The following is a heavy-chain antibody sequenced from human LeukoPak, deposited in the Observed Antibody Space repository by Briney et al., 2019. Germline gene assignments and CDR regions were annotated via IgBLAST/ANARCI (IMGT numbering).Heavy chain of an antibody. D-gene: IGHD6-19*01. Sequence: PGGSLRLSCAASGFTFSGSAMHWVRQASGKGLEWVGRIRSKANSYATAYAASVKGRFTISRDDSKNTAYLQMNSLKTEDTAVYYCARDGSDWYNWFDPWAREPWSPSPQ. V-gene: IGHV3-73*01. J-gene: IGHJ5*02. CDR2: IRSKANSYAT. CDR3: ARDGSDWYNWFDP. CDR1: GFTFSGSA.